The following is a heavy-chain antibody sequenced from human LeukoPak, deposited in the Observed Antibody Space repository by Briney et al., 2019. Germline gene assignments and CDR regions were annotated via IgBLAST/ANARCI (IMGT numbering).Heavy chain of an antibody. CDR3: ARANSGTYSSPWDY. Sequence: KPSETLSLTCTVSGGSISSFYWNWIRQSPGKGLEWIGCIYYSGSTNYNPSLKSRVSISIDTSKNQFSLKLSSVTAADTAVYYCARANSGTYSSPWDYWGQGTLVNVSS. CDR2: IYYSGST. J-gene: IGHJ4*02. D-gene: IGHD1-26*01. CDR1: GGSISSFY. V-gene: IGHV4-59*12.